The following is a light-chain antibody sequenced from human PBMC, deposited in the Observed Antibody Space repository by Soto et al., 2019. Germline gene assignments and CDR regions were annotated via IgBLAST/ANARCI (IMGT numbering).Light chain of an antibody. CDR3: QQSYSTPRT. Sequence: DIQMTQSPSFLSVSVGDRVTITCRASQSISSYLNWYQQKPGKVPKLLIYATSSLQSGVPSKFSGSGSGTDFTLTISSLQPEDFATYYCQQSYSTPRTFGQGTKVDIK. J-gene: IGKJ1*01. CDR1: QSISSY. V-gene: IGKV1-39*01. CDR2: ATS.